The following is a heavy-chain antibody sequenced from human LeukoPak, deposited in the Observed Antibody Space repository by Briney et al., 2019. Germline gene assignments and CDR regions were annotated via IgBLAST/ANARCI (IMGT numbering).Heavy chain of an antibody. CDR2: INPSLGST. CDR1: GYTFTTYY. V-gene: IGHV1-46*01. Sequence: ASVKVSCKASGYTFTTYYVHWVRQAPGQGLEWMGIINPSLGSTSYAQKFQGRVIMTRDMSTNTVYMELSSLKSDDTAVYYCAREAVVNTAMLSLDYWGQGTLLTVSS. J-gene: IGHJ4*02. CDR3: AREAVVNTAMLSLDY. D-gene: IGHD2-2*01.